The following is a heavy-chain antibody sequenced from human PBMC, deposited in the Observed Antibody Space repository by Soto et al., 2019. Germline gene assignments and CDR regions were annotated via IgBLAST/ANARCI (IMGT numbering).Heavy chain of an antibody. V-gene: IGHV4-59*08. J-gene: IGHJ5*02. D-gene: IGHD6-19*01. CDR2: IYYNGST. CDR3: ARIIAVAGWFDP. Sequence: PDTLSLTCTFSGGSISSYYCSWLRQPPGEGLECLGYIYYNGSTNYNPSLTTRATTAVDTSNNQFPLKLSSVTAADTAVYYWARIIAVAGWFDPWGQGTLVTVSS. CDR1: GGSISSYY.